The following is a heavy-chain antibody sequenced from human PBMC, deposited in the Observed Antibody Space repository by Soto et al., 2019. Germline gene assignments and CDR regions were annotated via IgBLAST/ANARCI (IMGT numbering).Heavy chain of an antibody. V-gene: IGHV4-61*01. CDR3: ARAATVTSLYYYYGMDV. D-gene: IGHD4-4*01. CDR2: IYYSGST. Sequence: PSETLSLTCTVSGGSVSSGSYYWSWIRQPPGKGLEWIGYIYYSGSTNYNPSLKSRVTISVDTSKNQFSLKLSSVTAADTAVYYCARAATVTSLYYYYGMDVWGQGTTVTVSS. J-gene: IGHJ6*02. CDR1: GGSVSSGSYY.